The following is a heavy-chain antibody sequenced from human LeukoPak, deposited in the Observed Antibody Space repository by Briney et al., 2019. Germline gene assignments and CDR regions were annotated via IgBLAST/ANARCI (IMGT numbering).Heavy chain of an antibody. D-gene: IGHD3-3*01. CDR1: GFTFSNYA. J-gene: IGHJ4*02. Sequence: GGSLSPSCAASGFTFSNYAMHGVRQAPGKGRGWVAVVSYDGSNKYYADSVKGRFTISRDNSKNTLYLQMNSLRAEDTAVYYCAKDLGDFWSGSFDYWGQGTLVTVSS. CDR2: VSYDGSNK. CDR3: AKDLGDFWSGSFDY. V-gene: IGHV3-30-3*01.